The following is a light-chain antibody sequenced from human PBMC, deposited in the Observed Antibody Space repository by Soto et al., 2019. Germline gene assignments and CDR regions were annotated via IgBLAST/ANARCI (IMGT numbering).Light chain of an antibody. J-gene: IGLJ2*01. CDR2: EVS. V-gene: IGLV2-14*01. CDR1: SSDIGGYRF. Sequence: QSALTQPASVSGSPGQSITISCTGTSSDIGGYRFVSWYQHHPGKAPKLMIYEVSNRPSGVSNRFSGSKSGNTASLTISGLQAEDEADYCCAAWDDSLNGVVFGGGTKLTVL. CDR3: AAWDDSLNGVV.